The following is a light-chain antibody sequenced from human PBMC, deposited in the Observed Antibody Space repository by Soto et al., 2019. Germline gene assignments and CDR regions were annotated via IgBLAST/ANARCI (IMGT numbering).Light chain of an antibody. CDR2: MGS. V-gene: IGKV2-28*01. J-gene: IGKJ1*01. CDR3: MQALQTPRT. CDR1: LSLLHTTGNNY. Sequence: DIVMPQSPLSLSVTPGEAASISCRSSLSLLHTTGNNYFNWYLQKPGQSPQVLIYMGSKRASGVPDRFSGSGSGTYFTLRISRVEAEDAGVYYCMQALQTPRTFGQGTKVESK.